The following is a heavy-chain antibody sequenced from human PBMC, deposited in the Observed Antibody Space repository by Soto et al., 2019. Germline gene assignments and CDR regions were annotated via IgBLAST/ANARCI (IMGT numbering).Heavy chain of an antibody. J-gene: IGHJ3*02. CDR2: ISSSESTI. CDR3: ARDLPSSWDDAFDI. Sequence: GGSLRLSCAASGFTFSDYYMSWIRQAPGKGLEWVSYISSSESTIYYADSVKGRFTISRDNAKNSLYLQMNSLRAEDTAVYYCARDLPSSWDDAFDIWGQGTMVTVSS. D-gene: IGHD6-13*01. V-gene: IGHV3-11*01. CDR1: GFTFSDYY.